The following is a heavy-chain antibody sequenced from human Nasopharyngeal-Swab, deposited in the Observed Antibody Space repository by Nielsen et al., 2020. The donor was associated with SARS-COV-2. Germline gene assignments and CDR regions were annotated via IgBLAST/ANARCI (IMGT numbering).Heavy chain of an antibody. D-gene: IGHD6-19*01. CDR2: MNPNSGNT. V-gene: IGHV1-8*01. Sequence: WVRQAPGQGLGWMGWMNPNSGNTGYAQKFQGRVTMTRNTSISTAHMELSSLRSEDTAVYYCARRVAGSRRAFDIWGQGTMVTVSS. J-gene: IGHJ3*02. CDR3: ARRVAGSRRAFDI.